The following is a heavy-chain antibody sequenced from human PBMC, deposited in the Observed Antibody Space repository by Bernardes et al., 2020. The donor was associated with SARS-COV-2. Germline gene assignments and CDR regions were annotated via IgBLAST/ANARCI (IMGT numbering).Heavy chain of an antibody. CDR3: ARSGGASSEFEY. Sequence: GGSLRLSCAASGFVFNSYAMHWVRQAPGKGLEWVAVIWYDGSNKYYADSVKGRFTVYRDNSKHTLSLQMNSLRVDDTAIYYCARSGGASSEFEYWGQGTLVSVSP. CDR2: IWYDGSNK. J-gene: IGHJ4*02. V-gene: IGHV3-33*01. D-gene: IGHD3-16*01. CDR1: GFVFNSYA.